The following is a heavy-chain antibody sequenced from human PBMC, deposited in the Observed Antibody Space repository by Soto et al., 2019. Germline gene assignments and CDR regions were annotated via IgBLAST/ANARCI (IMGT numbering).Heavy chain of an antibody. V-gene: IGHV3-30*18. J-gene: IGHJ4*02. CDR2: ISYDGSNK. CDR3: AKALEGGYSSSSFDY. CDR1: GFTFSIYG. Sequence: GGSMRLSCAASGFTFSIYGMHWVRQAPGKGLEWVAVISYDGSNKYYADSVKGRSTISRDNSKNTLYLQMNSLRAEDTAVYYCAKALEGGYSSSSFDYWGQGTLVTVSS. D-gene: IGHD6-6*01.